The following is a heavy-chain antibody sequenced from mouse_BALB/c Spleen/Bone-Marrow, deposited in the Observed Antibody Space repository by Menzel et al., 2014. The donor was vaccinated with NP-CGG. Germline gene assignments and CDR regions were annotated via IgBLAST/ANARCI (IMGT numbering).Heavy chain of an antibody. V-gene: IGHV1-69*02. D-gene: IGHD1-1*01. CDR2: IYPSDSYT. CDR3: TREGYCGSSYVDY. J-gene: IGHJ2*01. Sequence: VKLMESGAELVRPGASVKLSCKASGYTFTSYWINWVKQRPGQGLEWIGNIYPSDSYTNFNQKFKDKATLTVDKSSSTAYMQLSSPTSEDSAVYYCTREGYCGSSYVDYWGQGTPLTVSS. CDR1: GYTFTSYW.